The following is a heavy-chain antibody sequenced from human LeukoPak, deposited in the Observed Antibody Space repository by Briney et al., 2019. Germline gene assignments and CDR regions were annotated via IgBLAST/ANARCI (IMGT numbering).Heavy chain of an antibody. D-gene: IGHD3-3*01. J-gene: IGHJ4*02. Sequence: SQTLSLTCTASGGSISSGSYYWSWIRQPAGKGLEWIGRIYTSGSTNYNPSLKSRVTISVDTSKNQFSLKLSSVTAADTAVYYCARERYYDFWSGPIDYWGQGTLVTVSS. CDR1: GGSISSGSYY. CDR3: ARERYYDFWSGPIDY. CDR2: IYTSGST. V-gene: IGHV4-61*02.